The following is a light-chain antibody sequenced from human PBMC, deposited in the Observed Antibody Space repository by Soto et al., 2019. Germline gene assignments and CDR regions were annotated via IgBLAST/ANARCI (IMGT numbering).Light chain of an antibody. CDR3: QQYNNWPPVT. J-gene: IGKJ2*01. V-gene: IGKV1-9*01. Sequence: DIQLTQSPSVLSASVGDTVTITCRASQALSNYLAWYQQKPGKAPDLLIYSASTLQSGVPSRFSGSGSETEFSLTIRALQPEDFATYYCQQYNNWPPVTFGQGTKLEIK. CDR2: SAS. CDR1: QALSNY.